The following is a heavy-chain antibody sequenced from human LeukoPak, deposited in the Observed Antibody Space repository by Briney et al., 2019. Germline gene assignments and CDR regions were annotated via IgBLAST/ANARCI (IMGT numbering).Heavy chain of an antibody. V-gene: IGHV1-24*01. CDR2: FDPEDGET. CDR3: ATLYLAMAGLYNRFDP. J-gene: IGHJ5*02. D-gene: IGHD6-19*01. CDR1: GYTLTELS. Sequence: ASVKVSCKVSGYTLTELSMHWVRQAPGKGLEWMGGFDPEDGETIYAQKFQGRVTMTEDTSTDTAYMELSSLRSEDTAVYYCATLYLAMAGLYNRFDPWGQGTLVTVSS.